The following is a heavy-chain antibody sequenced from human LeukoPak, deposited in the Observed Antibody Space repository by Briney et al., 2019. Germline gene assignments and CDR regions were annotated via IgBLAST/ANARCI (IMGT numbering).Heavy chain of an antibody. V-gene: IGHV1-2*02. CDR1: GYTFTDYW. CDR3: APGGAIDY. J-gene: IGHJ4*02. Sequence: ASVKVSCKASGYTFTDYWMHWVRQAPGQGLEWMGWINPNSGGTKYAQKFQGRVTMTRDTSNSTAYMELSRLRSDDTAMYYCAPGGAIDYWGQGTLVTVSS. D-gene: IGHD3-10*01. CDR2: INPNSGGT.